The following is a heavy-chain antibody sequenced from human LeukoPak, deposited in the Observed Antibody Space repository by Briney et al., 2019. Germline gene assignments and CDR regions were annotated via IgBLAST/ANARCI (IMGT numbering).Heavy chain of an antibody. Sequence: ASVKVSCKPSGYSFTTYGIGWVRQAPGQGLEWMGLISTDNGDTNYAPNFQGRVAMTTDTSTSTAYMELRSLRSDDTAVYYCARFWSGYLPDYWGQGTLVTVPS. CDR2: ISTDNGDT. CDR3: ARFWSGYLPDY. CDR1: GYSFTTYG. D-gene: IGHD3-3*01. J-gene: IGHJ4*02. V-gene: IGHV1-18*01.